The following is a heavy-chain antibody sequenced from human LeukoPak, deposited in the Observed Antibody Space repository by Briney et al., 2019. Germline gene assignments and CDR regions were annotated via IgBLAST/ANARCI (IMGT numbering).Heavy chain of an antibody. Sequence: PSETLSLTCGVYGVASSGNYWSWIRQSPGRGLEWIGEINHSGSTNYNPSLKSRVTISVGTSKNQFSLKLSSVTAADTAVYYCAREAYYYGSGSEYFDYWGQGTLVTVSS. CDR2: INHSGST. CDR3: AREAYYYGSGSEYFDY. CDR1: GVASSGNY. D-gene: IGHD3-10*01. V-gene: IGHV4-34*01. J-gene: IGHJ4*02.